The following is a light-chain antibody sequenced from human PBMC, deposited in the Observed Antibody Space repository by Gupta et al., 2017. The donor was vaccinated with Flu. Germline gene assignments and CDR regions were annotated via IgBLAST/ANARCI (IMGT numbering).Light chain of an antibody. Sequence: VKLTCTLSGGHSSYIIAWHQQQPGMAPRYLMRLERSGTYSKGSGVPDRFSGSSSGADRYLTISNLQSEDEAEYYCENWETNSRVFGGGTKLTVL. CDR1: GGHSSYI. V-gene: IGLV4-60*03. J-gene: IGLJ3*02. CDR3: ENWETNSRV. CDR2: LERSGTY.